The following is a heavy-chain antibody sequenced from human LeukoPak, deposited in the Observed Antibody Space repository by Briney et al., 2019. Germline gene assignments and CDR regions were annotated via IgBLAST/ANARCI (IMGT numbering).Heavy chain of an antibody. CDR1: GYSFTSYW. CDR2: IYPGDSDT. J-gene: IGHJ6*03. CDR3: ARHVDTAMWVGYYMVV. V-gene: IGHV5-51*01. Sequence: GESLKISCKGSGYSFTSYWIGWVRQMPGKGLEWMGIIYPGDSDTRYSPSFQGQVTISADKSISTAYLQWSSLKASDAAMYYCARHVDTAMWVGYYMVVWGKGTTVTVSS. D-gene: IGHD5-18*01.